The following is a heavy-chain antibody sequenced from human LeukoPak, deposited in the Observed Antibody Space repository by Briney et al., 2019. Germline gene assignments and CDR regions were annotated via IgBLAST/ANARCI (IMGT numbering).Heavy chain of an antibody. Sequence: PGGSLRLSCAASGFTFSNAWMSWVRQAPGKGLEWVGRIKSKADGGTTDYAAPVKGRFTISRDDSKNTLYLQMNSLKTEDTAVYYCTTEVLDWITVPTALDYWGQGTLVTVSS. V-gene: IGHV3-15*01. D-gene: IGHD4-17*01. CDR3: TTEVLDWITVPTALDY. J-gene: IGHJ4*02. CDR1: GFTFSNAW. CDR2: IKSKADGGTT.